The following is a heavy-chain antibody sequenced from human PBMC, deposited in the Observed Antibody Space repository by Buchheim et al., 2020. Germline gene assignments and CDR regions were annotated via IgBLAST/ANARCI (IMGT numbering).Heavy chain of an antibody. CDR3: ARDNPAADIIYGVDV. D-gene: IGHD6-13*01. V-gene: IGHV3-33*01. CDR2: MWSDGTTE. J-gene: IGHJ6*02. CDR1: GFTFSSYA. Sequence: VQLVESGGGVVQPGKSLRLSCAASGFTFSSYAMHWVRQAPGKGLEWVAVMWSDGTTEYSADSLKGRFAISRDDSKNTLYLQMDSLRAEDTAVYYCARDNPAADIIYGVDVWGQGTT.